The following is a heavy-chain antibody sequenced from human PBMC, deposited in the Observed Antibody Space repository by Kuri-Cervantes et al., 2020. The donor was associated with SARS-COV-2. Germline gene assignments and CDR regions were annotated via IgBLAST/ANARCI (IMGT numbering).Heavy chain of an antibody. CDR3: AREQWLELDAFDI. CDR2: IKKDGSEK. D-gene: IGHD6-19*01. CDR1: VFSFSMYW. J-gene: IGHJ3*02. Sequence: GESLQISCAASVFSFSMYWMSWLRQAPGKGLEWVANIKKDGSEKYYVDSVKGRFTISRDNAKNSLYLQMNSLRAEDTAVYYCAREQWLELDAFDIWGQGTMVTVSS. V-gene: IGHV3-7*01.